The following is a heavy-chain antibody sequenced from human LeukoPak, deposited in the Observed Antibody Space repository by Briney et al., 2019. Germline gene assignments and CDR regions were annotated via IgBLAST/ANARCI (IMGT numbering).Heavy chain of an antibody. Sequence: GASVKVSCKASGGTFSSYAISWVRQAPGQGLEWMGGIIPIFGTANYAQKFQGRVTITADESTSTVYMELSSLRSEDTAVYYCARDNWNYGSSMDVWGQGTTVTVSS. CDR3: ARDNWNYGSSMDV. CDR2: IIPIFGTA. D-gene: IGHD1-7*01. J-gene: IGHJ6*02. CDR1: GGTFSSYA. V-gene: IGHV1-69*13.